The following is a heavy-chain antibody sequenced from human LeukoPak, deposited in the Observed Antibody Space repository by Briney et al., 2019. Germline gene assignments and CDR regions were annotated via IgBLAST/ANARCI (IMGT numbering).Heavy chain of an antibody. V-gene: IGHV4-59*01. J-gene: IGHJ6*02. CDR1: GGSISSYY. CDR3: ARGRYSSGWNDYYYYYGMDV. CDR2: IYYSGST. Sequence: SETLSLTCTVSGGSISSYYWSWIRQPPGKGLEWIGYIYYSGSTNYNPSLKSRVTISVDTSKNQFSLKLSSVTAADTAVYYCARGRYSSGWNDYYYYYGMDVWGQGTTVTVSS. D-gene: IGHD6-19*01.